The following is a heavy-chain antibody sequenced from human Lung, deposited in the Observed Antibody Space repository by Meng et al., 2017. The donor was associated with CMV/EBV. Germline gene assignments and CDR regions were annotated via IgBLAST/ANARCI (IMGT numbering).Heavy chain of an antibody. J-gene: IGHJ4*02. CDR2: ISHTGQAL. Sequence: GGSLRLSCAASGFTFSDYFMTWIRQAPGKGLEWLSYISHTGQALYYADSVKGRFTMSRDNARKSLYLQMNSLRAEDTAIYYCGREGRKAADIWGQGTLVTVSS. CDR3: GREGRKAADI. D-gene: IGHD6-6*01. CDR1: GFTFSDYF. V-gene: IGHV3-11*01.